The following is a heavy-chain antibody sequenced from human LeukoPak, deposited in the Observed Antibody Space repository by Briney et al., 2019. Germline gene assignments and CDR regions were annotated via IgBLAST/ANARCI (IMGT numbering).Heavy chain of an antibody. CDR1: GGSISRSSYY. CDR2: IYYSGST. CDR3: ARRDSAFDI. D-gene: IGHD5-18*01. Sequence: KPSETLSLTCSVSGGSISRSSYYWGWIRQPPGKGLEWIGSIYYSGSTYYNPSLKSRVTTSVDTSKNQFSLKLSPVTAADTAVYYCARRDSAFDIWGQGTTVTVSS. V-gene: IGHV4-39*01. J-gene: IGHJ3*02.